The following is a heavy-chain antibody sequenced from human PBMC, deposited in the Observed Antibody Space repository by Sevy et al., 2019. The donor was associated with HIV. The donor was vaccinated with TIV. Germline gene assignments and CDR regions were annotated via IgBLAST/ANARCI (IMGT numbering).Heavy chain of an antibody. Sequence: SETLSLTCTVSGGSTSSYYWSWIRQPAGKGLEWIGRIYTSESTNYNPSLKSRVTMSIDTSKNQFSLKLSSVTAADTAVYYCARDSSGRAFDYWGQGTLVTVSS. V-gene: IGHV4-4*07. D-gene: IGHD6-19*01. J-gene: IGHJ4*02. CDR2: IYTSEST. CDR3: ARDSSGRAFDY. CDR1: GGSTSSYY.